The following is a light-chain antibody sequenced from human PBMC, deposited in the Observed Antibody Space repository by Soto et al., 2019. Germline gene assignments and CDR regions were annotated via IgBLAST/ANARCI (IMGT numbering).Light chain of an antibody. Sequence: QPVLTQSPSASASLGASVKLTCTLSSGHSSYAIAWHQQQPEKGPRYLMKLSSDGSHSKGDGIPDRFSGSSFGAERYLTISSLQSEDEADYYCQTWDTGARVVFGGGTKLTVL. CDR2: LSSDGSH. CDR1: SGHSSYA. V-gene: IGLV4-69*01. J-gene: IGLJ2*01. CDR3: QTWDTGARVV.